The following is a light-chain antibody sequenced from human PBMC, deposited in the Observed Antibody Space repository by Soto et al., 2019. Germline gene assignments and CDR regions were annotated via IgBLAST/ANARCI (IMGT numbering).Light chain of an antibody. J-gene: IGKJ4*01. CDR3: QQSHSGPLT. V-gene: IGKV1-39*01. Sequence: DILMTQSPSSLSASVRDRVTITCRASQSISTYIDWFQQKPGKAPKLLISAASTLQSGVPSRFSGGGSGTDFTLTITSLQPEDFATYYCQQSHSGPLTFGGGTKVEIK. CDR2: AAS. CDR1: QSISTY.